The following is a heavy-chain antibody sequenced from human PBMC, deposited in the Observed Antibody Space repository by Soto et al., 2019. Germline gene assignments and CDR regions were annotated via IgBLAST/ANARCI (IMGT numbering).Heavy chain of an antibody. Sequence: QVQLVQSGAEVKKPGASVKVSCKASGYTFTSYDINWVRQATGQGLEWMGWMNPNSGNTGYAQKFQGRVTMTRNTSISTSYMELSSLGFEDTAVYYCAGGPMGTISTALEAEWYFVLWGSGTLVTVSS. V-gene: IGHV1-8*01. J-gene: IGHJ2*01. CDR1: GYTFTSYD. D-gene: IGHD5-18*01. CDR3: AGGPMGTISTALEAEWYFVL. CDR2: MNPNSGNT.